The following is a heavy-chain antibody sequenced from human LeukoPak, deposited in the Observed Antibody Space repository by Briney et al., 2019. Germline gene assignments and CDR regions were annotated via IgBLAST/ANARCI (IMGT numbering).Heavy chain of an antibody. V-gene: IGHV4-38-2*01. Sequence: SETLSLTCAVSGYSISSGYYWGWLRPPPGKGLEWIGNIYHSGSTYYNPSLKSRVTISVDTSKNQFSLKLSSVTAADTAVYYCAKADTTGTDHWFDPWGQGTLVTVSS. CDR1: GYSISSGYY. D-gene: IGHD1-1*01. CDR2: IYHSGST. J-gene: IGHJ5*02. CDR3: AKADTTGTDHWFDP.